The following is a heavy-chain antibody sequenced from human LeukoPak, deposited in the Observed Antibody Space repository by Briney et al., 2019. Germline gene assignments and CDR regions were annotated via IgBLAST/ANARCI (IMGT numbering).Heavy chain of an antibody. Sequence: ASVKVSCKASGYTFSNYGISWVRQAPGLGLGWTGWTSYNGNTNYAQKFQDRVTMTTDTSTTTAYMELRSLESDDTAVYYCARHSGSGWQALGYWGQGTLVTVSS. V-gene: IGHV1-18*04. CDR1: GYTFSNYG. CDR3: ARHSGSGWQALGY. J-gene: IGHJ4*02. D-gene: IGHD6-19*01. CDR2: TSYNGNT.